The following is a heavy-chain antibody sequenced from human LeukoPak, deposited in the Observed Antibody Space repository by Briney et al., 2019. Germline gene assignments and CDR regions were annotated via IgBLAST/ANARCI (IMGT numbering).Heavy chain of an antibody. Sequence: SETLSLTCTVSGDSINSITFYWGWVRQPPGKGLEWIASVSSGGHTFYNPSLKSRVTISTDTSKNQFSLKLSSVTAADTAVYYCARDRNWFDPWGQGTLVTVSS. J-gene: IGHJ5*02. CDR1: GDSINSITFY. CDR2: VSSGGHT. V-gene: IGHV4-39*07. CDR3: ARDRNWFDP.